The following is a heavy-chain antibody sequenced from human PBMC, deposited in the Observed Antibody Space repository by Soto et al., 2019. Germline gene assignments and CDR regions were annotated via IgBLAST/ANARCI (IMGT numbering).Heavy chain of an antibody. J-gene: IGHJ5*02. D-gene: IGHD3-10*01. V-gene: IGHV4-31*03. CDR3: ARAVRGVFMPGFDP. CDR1: GGSISSGGYY. CDR2: IHYSGST. Sequence: SETLSLTCTVSGGSISSGGYYWSWIRQYPGKGLEWIGYIHYSGSTYYNPSLKSRVTISVDTSKSQFSLNLSSGTAADTAVYYCARAVRGVFMPGFDPWGQGTLVTVSS.